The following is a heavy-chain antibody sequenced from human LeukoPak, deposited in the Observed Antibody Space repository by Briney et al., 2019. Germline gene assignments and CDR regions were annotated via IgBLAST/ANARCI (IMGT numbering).Heavy chain of an antibody. Sequence: GGSLRLSCAASGFTYSSYAMSWVRQAPGKGLEWVSAISGSGGSTYYADSVKGRFTISRDNSKNTLYLQMNSLRAEDTAVYYCAKDLPDYDFWSGPDAFDIWGQGTMVTVSS. CDR3: AKDLPDYDFWSGPDAFDI. CDR1: GFTYSSYA. CDR2: ISGSGGST. V-gene: IGHV3-23*01. D-gene: IGHD3-3*01. J-gene: IGHJ3*02.